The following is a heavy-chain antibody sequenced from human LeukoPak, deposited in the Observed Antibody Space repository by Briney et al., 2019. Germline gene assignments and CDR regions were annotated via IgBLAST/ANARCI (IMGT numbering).Heavy chain of an antibody. V-gene: IGHV3-7*01. J-gene: IGHJ6*02. CDR2: INHNGNVN. Sequence: GGSLRLSCAASGFTFSSYWMNWARQAPGKGREWVASINHNGNVNYYVDSVKGRFTISRDNAKNSLYLQMNSLRAEDTAVYYCASSYSSSWFYYYYGMDVWGQGTTVTVSS. D-gene: IGHD6-13*01. CDR1: GFTFSSYW. CDR3: ASSYSSSWFYYYYGMDV.